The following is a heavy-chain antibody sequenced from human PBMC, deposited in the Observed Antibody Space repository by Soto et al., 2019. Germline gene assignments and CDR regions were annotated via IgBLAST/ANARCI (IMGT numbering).Heavy chain of an antibody. CDR3: AKGLYGDPYYGMDV. D-gene: IGHD4-17*01. CDR1: GFTFSSYG. V-gene: IGHV3-30*18. CDR2: ISYDGSNK. J-gene: IGHJ6*02. Sequence: VGSLRLSCAASGFTFSSYGMHWVRQAPGKGLEWVAVISYDGSNKYYADSVKGRFTISRDNSKNTLYLQMNSLRAEDTAVYYCAKGLYGDPYYGMDVWGQGTAVTVS.